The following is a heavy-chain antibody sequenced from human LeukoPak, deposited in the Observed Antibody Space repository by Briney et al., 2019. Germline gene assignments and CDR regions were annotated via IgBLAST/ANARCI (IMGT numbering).Heavy chain of an antibody. D-gene: IGHD3-3*01. J-gene: IGHJ4*02. V-gene: IGHV1-46*01. CDR1: GYTFTRRF. CDR3: ASWAGETKNGLWSGPFDY. Sequence: ASVKVSCKASGYTFTRRFLHWVRQAPGQGLEWMGIIDPDGGSTNYAQRFQGRLTMTRATSKTTVYMEVSSLRSEDTAVYYCASWAGETKNGLWSGPFDYWGQGTLVTVSS. CDR2: IDPDGGST.